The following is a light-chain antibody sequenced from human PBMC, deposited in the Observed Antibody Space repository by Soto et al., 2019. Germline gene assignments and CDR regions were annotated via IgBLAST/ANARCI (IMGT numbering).Light chain of an antibody. CDR1: QSVSSSY. J-gene: IGKJ4*01. CDR2: DAS. CDR3: QQYGSSALT. Sequence: EIVLTQSPGTLSLSPGERATLSCRASQSVSSSYLAWYQQKPGQAPRLLIYDASNRATGIPGRFSGSGSGTDFTLTISRLEPEDFAVYYCQQYGSSALTFGGGTNV. V-gene: IGKV3-20*01.